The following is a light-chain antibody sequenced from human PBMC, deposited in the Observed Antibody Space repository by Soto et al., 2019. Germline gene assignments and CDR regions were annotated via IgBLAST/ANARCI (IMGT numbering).Light chain of an antibody. CDR1: PSVSGSN. CDR3: QHSSNLAT. Sequence: LTRSPCTXSLNQTKGATHACRASPSVSGSNLAWYKQKPGKXPXXLIYDASTRATGITARFTGSGSGTDLPLTISSLEHEDPAVYSCQHSSNLATFGEGTRLEI. J-gene: IGKJ5*01. V-gene: IGKV3-11*01. CDR2: DAS.